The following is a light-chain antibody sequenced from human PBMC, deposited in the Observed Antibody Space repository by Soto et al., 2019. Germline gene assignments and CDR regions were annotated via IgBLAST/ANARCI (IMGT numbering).Light chain of an antibody. CDR3: NSYTSITTLGI. V-gene: IGLV2-14*01. CDR1: SSDIGAYNY. J-gene: IGLJ2*01. Sequence: QSALTKPASVSGSPGQSITISCTGTSSDIGAYNYVSWYQQHPGKAPKLVIYAVSIRPSGVSNRFSGSKSANTASLTISGLQAEDEADYYCNSYTSITTLGIFGGGTKLTVL. CDR2: AVS.